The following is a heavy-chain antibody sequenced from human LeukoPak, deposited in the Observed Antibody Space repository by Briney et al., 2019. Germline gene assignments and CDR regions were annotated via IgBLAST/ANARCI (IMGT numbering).Heavy chain of an antibody. D-gene: IGHD3-22*01. Sequence: SETLSLTCTVSGGSISSYYWSWIRQPPGKGLEGIGYIYYSGSTNYNPSLKSRATISVDTSKNQFSLRLSSVTAADTAVYYCARELDYYDSSGYSTFDYWGQGTLVTVSS. CDR3: ARELDYYDSSGYSTFDY. V-gene: IGHV4-59*12. CDR1: GGSISSYY. J-gene: IGHJ4*02. CDR2: IYYSGST.